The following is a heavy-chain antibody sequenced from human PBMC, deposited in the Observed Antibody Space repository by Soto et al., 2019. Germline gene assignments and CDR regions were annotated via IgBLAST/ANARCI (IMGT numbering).Heavy chain of an antibody. V-gene: IGHV4-31*03. Sequence: QVQLQESGPGLVKPSQTLSLTCTVSGGSISSGGYYWSWIRQHPGKGLEWIGYIYYSGSTYYNPSLKSRVTISVDTSKNQFSLKLSSVTAADTAVYYCARTVLLWFGEFNWFDPWGQGTLVTVSS. CDR2: IYYSGST. CDR1: GGSISSGGYY. D-gene: IGHD3-10*01. CDR3: ARTVLLWFGEFNWFDP. J-gene: IGHJ5*02.